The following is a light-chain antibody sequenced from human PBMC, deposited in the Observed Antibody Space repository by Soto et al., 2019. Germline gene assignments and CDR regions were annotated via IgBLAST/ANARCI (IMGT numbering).Light chain of an antibody. CDR3: QRYNRCALS. CDR1: QTISSS. V-gene: IGKV3-15*01. Sequence: IVMTQSPATLSMSPGQRATLSCWASQTISSSLAWYQQKPGQAPRLLRYGVSTRAAGVPVRFSGSVSGTEVTVTSHRLVPEDFAVEYCQRYNRCALSFGGGTNVEIK. J-gene: IGKJ4*01. CDR2: GVS.